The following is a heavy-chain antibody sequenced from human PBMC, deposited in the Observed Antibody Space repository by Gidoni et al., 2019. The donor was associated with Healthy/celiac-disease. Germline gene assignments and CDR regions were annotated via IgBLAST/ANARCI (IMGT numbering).Heavy chain of an antibody. CDR2: IYYSGST. D-gene: IGHD3-3*01. V-gene: IGHV4-61*01. J-gene: IGHJ4*02. CDR1: GVSVSSGSYY. CDR3: ARGRDDFWSGYYPFDY. Sequence: QVQLQESGPGLVKPSETLSLTCTVPGVSVSSGSYYWSWIRQPPGKGLEWIGYIYYSGSTNYNPSLKSRVTISVDTSKNQFSLKLSSVTAADTAVYYCARGRDDFWSGYYPFDYWGQGTLVTVSS.